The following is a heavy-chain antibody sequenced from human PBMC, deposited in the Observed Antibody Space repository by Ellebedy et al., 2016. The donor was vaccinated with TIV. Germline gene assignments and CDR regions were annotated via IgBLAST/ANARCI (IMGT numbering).Heavy chain of an antibody. CDR3: AKDKVFGDSKWEIDV. J-gene: IGHJ6*02. V-gene: IGHV3-23*01. CDR1: GFTFDNFA. Sequence: GESLKISCATSGFTFDNFAMRWFRQAPGKGLEWVSAITGSGDRTFYADSVKGRFTVSRDTSKNTLYLQMNSLRAEDTAMYYCAKDKVFGDSKWEIDVWGQGTTVTVSS. CDR2: ITGSGDRT. D-gene: IGHD4-17*01.